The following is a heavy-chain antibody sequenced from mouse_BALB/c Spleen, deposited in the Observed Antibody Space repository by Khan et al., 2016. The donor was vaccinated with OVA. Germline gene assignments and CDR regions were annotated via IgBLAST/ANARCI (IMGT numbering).Heavy chain of an antibody. J-gene: IGHJ1*01. V-gene: IGHV5-9-3*01. D-gene: IGHD1-1*01. CDR3: ARPPITTIVATSYWFFDV. CDR2: ISSGDSYT. Sequence: EVELVESGGDLVKPGGSLKLSCAASGFTFSGYALSWVRQTPEKRLEWVATISSGDSYTYYPDSVKGRFTISRDNVKNTLYLQMSSLRSEDTAMYYCARPPITTIVATSYWFFDVWGAGTTVTDSS. CDR1: GFTFSGYA.